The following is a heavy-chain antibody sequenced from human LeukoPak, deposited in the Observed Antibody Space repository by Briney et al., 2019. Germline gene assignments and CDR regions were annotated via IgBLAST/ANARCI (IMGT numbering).Heavy chain of an antibody. CDR2: IYTTRST. CDR1: GGSINSYY. Sequence: PSETLSLTCTVSGGSINSYYWGWLRQPAGTGLEWIGRIYTTRSTNYNTSLKSRVTISVDTSKIQFSFKLTSVTAADSAMYYCARAGYTMSYYSLDYWGQGTLVTVSS. J-gene: IGHJ4*02. V-gene: IGHV4-4*07. CDR3: ARAGYTMSYYSLDY. D-gene: IGHD1-26*01.